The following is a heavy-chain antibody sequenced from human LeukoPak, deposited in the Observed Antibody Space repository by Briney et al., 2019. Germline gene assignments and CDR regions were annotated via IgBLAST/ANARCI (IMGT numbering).Heavy chain of an antibody. CDR2: IYSGGST. Sequence: GGSLRLSCAASGFTVRTNYMTWVRQAPGKGLEWVSVIYSGGSTYYADSVKGRFTISRDNSKNTLYLQMKSLRAEDTGVYYCVRVGGDDDSGVFDYGGQGTLVTVSS. CDR3: VRVGGDDDSGVFDY. D-gene: IGHD2-21*01. CDR1: GFTVRTNY. J-gene: IGHJ4*02. V-gene: IGHV3-66*01.